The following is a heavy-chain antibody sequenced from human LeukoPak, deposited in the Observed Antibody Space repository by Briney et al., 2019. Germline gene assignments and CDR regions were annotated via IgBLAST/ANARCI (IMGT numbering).Heavy chain of an antibody. CDR1: GFTFSSYA. J-gene: IGHJ6*02. CDR2: ISYDGSNK. D-gene: IGHD3-3*01. CDR3: ARDFSYYGMDV. Sequence: GRSLRLSCAASGFTFSSYAMHWVRQAPGKGLEWVAVISYDGSNKYYADSVKGRFTISRDNSKNTPYLQMNSLRAEDTAVYYCARDFSYYGMDVWGQGTTVTVSS. V-gene: IGHV3-30-3*01.